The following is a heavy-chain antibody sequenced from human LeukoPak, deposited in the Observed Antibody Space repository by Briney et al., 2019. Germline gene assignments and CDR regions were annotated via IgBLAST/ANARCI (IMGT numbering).Heavy chain of an antibody. Sequence: ASVKVSCKASGYTFTSYYMHWVRQAPGQGLEWMGWINPNSGGTNYAQKFQGRVTMTRDTSISTAYMELSRLRSDDTAVYYCARGAYCGGDCYSDYWGQGALVTVSS. D-gene: IGHD2-21*02. V-gene: IGHV1-2*02. CDR2: INPNSGGT. J-gene: IGHJ4*02. CDR1: GYTFTSYY. CDR3: ARGAYCGGDCYSDY.